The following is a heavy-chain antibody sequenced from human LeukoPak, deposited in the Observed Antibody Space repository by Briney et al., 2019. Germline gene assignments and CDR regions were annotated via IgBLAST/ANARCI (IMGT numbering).Heavy chain of an antibody. CDR3: AREGYYDFWSGYYTGDGFDY. CDR2: INPSGGST. J-gene: IGHJ4*02. Sequence: ASVKVSCKASGYTFTSYYMHWVRQPPGQGLEWMGIINPSGGSTSYEQKFQGRVTMTRDVSTSTVCMGLSSLRSEDTAVYYCAREGYYDFWSGYYTGDGFDYWGQGTLVTVSS. CDR1: GYTFTSYY. D-gene: IGHD3-3*01. V-gene: IGHV1-46*01.